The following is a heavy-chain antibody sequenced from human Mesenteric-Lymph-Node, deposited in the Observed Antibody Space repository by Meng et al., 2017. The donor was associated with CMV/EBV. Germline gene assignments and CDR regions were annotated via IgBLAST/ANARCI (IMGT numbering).Heavy chain of an antibody. D-gene: IGHD2/OR15-2a*01. Sequence: QVHLGQSRAAVGQPGASVMVSCKASGYTFTDFYIHWVRQAPGQGLEWMGRINPNSGVSNSAQNFQGRVTMTRDTSISTAYMELGRLTSDDTAVYYCARDNVNPEGFDPWGQGTLVTVSS. CDR3: ARDNVNPEGFDP. J-gene: IGHJ5*02. V-gene: IGHV1-2*06. CDR2: INPNSGVS. CDR1: GYTFTDFY.